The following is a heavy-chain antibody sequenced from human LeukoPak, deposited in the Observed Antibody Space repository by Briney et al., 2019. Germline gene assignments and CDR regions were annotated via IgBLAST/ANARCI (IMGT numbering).Heavy chain of an antibody. Sequence: SGGSLRLSCAASGFTFSGYSMNWVRQAPGKGLEWVSYISSSSSTIYYADSVKGRFTISRDNAKNSLYLQMNSLRDEDTAVYYCARRLAVAGTLGGMDVWGQGTTVTVSS. J-gene: IGHJ6*02. CDR1: GFTFSGYS. CDR2: ISSSSSTI. CDR3: ARRLAVAGTLGGMDV. D-gene: IGHD6-19*01. V-gene: IGHV3-48*02.